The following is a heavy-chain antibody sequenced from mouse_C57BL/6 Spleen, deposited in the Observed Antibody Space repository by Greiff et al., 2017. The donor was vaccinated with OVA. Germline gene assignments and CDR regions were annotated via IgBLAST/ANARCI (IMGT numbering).Heavy chain of an antibody. CDR3: AIWDYDEDPSFDY. V-gene: IGHV1-74*01. J-gene: IGHJ2*01. Sequence: QVQLQQPGAELVKPGASVKVSCKASGYPFTSYWMHWVKQRPGQGLEWIGRIHPSDSDTNYNQKFKGKATLTVDKSSSTAYMQLSSLTSKDAAVYYCAIWDYDEDPSFDYWGQGTTLTVSS. CDR2: IHPSDSDT. D-gene: IGHD2-4*01. CDR1: GYPFTSYW.